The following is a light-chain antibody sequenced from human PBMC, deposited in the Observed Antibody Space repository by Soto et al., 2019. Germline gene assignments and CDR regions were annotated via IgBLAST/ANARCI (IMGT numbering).Light chain of an antibody. CDR2: DAS. CDR1: QSVSRY. CDR3: HQRSNWPLLT. Sequence: ETVLTQSPATLSLSPGERATLSCKVSQSVSRYLAWYQQKPGQAPRLLIYDASNRATGIPARFSGSGSGTDFTLTISSLEPEDFAVYYCHQRSNWPLLTFGGGTKVDIK. V-gene: IGKV3-11*01. J-gene: IGKJ4*01.